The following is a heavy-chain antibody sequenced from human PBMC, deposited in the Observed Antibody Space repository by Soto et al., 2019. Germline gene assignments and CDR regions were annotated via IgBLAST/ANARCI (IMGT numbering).Heavy chain of an antibody. D-gene: IGHD2-15*01. CDR2: ISTSTGNT. CDR3: ARSPRVIIAAKGTLDY. V-gene: IGHV1-18*04. J-gene: IGHJ4*02. CDR1: GYTFTTFG. Sequence: ASVKVSCKASGYTFTTFGITWVRQAPGQGLEWMGWISTSTGNTNYAQKLQGRVTLTKETSTRTAYMELRSLTSDDTAVYYYARSPRVIIAAKGTLDYWGQGTLVTVSS.